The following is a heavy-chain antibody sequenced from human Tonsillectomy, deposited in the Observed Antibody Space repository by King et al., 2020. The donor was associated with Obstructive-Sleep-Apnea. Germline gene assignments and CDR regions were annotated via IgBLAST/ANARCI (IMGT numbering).Heavy chain of an antibody. J-gene: IGHJ4*02. V-gene: IGHV3-30*04. CDR2: ISYDGSNE. CDR1: GFTFSTYA. Sequence: VQLVESGGGVVQPGRSLRLSCAASGFTFSTYAMHWVRQAPGKGLEWVAVISYDGSNEYFTDYVKGRFTISRDNSKNTLFLQMNSLRVEDTAVFYCAREGKLRYFDWLSSPPDYWGQGTLVTVSS. CDR3: AREGKLRYFDWLSSPPDY. D-gene: IGHD3-9*01.